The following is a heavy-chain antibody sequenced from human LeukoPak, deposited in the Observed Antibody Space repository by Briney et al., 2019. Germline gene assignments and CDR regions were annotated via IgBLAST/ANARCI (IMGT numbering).Heavy chain of an antibody. J-gene: IGHJ4*02. CDR1: GFTFSSYS. CDR2: INSDGSST. V-gene: IGHV3-74*01. CDR3: ARDLSEYGWFGELYY. Sequence: GGSLRLSCAASGFTFSSYSMNWVRQAPGKGLVWVSRINSDGSSTNYADSVKGRFTIPRDNAKNTLYLQMNSLRAEDTAVYYCARDLSEYGWFGELYYWGQGTLVTVSS. D-gene: IGHD3-10*01.